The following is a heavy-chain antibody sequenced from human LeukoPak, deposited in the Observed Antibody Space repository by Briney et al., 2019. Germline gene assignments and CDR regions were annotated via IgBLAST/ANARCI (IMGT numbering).Heavy chain of an antibody. CDR3: ARHRWGLTAFDY. J-gene: IGHJ4*02. CDR2: ISYSGST. CDR1: GGSISSYY. V-gene: IGHV4-59*08. D-gene: IGHD2-21*01. Sequence: SETLSLICTVSGGSISSYYWSWIRQPPGKGLEWIGYISYSGSTNYNPSLKSRVTISVDTSKNQFSLKLSSVTAADTAVYYCARHRWGLTAFDYWGQGTLVTVSS.